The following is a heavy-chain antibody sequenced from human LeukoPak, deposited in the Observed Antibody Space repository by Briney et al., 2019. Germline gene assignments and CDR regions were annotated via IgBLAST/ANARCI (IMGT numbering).Heavy chain of an antibody. V-gene: IGHV1-69*04. CDR3: ARRIAAAGDYYYYGMDV. CDR2: IIPILGIA. J-gene: IGHJ6*02. CDR1: GGTFSSYA. Sequence: ASVKVSCKASGGTFSSYAISWVRQAPGQGLKWMGRIIPILGIANYAQKFQGRVTITADKSTSTAYMELSSLRSEDTAVYYCARRIAAAGDYYYYGMDVWGQGTTVTVSS. D-gene: IGHD6-13*01.